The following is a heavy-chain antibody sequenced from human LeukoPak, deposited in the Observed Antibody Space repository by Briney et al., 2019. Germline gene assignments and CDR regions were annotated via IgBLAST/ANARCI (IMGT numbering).Heavy chain of an antibody. CDR1: GYSISSGYY. J-gene: IGHJ3*02. D-gene: IGHD5-24*01. CDR3: ARGRRDGYNLVRAFDI. Sequence: SETLSLTCAVSGYSISSGYYWGWIRPPPGKGLEWIGSIYHSGSTYYNPSLKSRVTISVDTSKNQFSLKLSSVTAADTAVYYCARGRRDGYNLVRAFDIWGQGTMVTVSS. CDR2: IYHSGST. V-gene: IGHV4-38-2*01.